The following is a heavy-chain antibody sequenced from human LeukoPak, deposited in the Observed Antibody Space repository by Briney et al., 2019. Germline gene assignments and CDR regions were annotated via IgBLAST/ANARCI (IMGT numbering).Heavy chain of an antibody. CDR1: GGSLSGYY. CDR3: SRGTDLYKGGNY. D-gene: IGHD3-16*01. Sequence: PSETLSLTCGVYGGSLSGYYLNWIRQSPGKGLEWIGEIHPHGTTFYSPPLKSRVTISLDTSKNQFSLNLLSVTAADTAVYFCSRGTDLYKGGNYWGQGTLVTVSS. V-gene: IGHV4-34*01. J-gene: IGHJ4*02. CDR2: IHPHGTT.